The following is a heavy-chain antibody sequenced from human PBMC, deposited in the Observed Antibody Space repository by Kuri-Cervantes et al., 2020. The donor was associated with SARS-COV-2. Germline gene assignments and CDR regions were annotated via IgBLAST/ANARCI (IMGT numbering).Heavy chain of an antibody. CDR2: ISSSSSYI. CDR1: GFTFSSCG. V-gene: IGHV3-21*01. Sequence: GESLKISCSASGFTFSSCGMHWVRRAPGEGLEWVSSISSSSSYIYYADSVKGRFTISRDNAKNSLYLQMNSLRAEDTAVYYCARDMGDVDYSNPPRAFDYWGQGTLVTVSS. D-gene: IGHD4-11*01. CDR3: ARDMGDVDYSNPPRAFDY. J-gene: IGHJ4*02.